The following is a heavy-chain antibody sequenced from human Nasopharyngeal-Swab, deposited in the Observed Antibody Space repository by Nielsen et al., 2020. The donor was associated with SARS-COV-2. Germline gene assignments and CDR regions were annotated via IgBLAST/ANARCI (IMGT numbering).Heavy chain of an antibody. D-gene: IGHD5-18*01. V-gene: IGHV3-66*03. Sequence: GESLKISCEVSGFSVSYNYMSWVRQAPGKGLEWVAVIYSRGETHYTDSVRGRFTISRDNSKNTLYLQMNSLRAEDTAVYYCARDLSGYSFYFDYWGQGTLVTVSS. J-gene: IGHJ4*02. CDR2: IYSRGET. CDR3: ARDLSGYSFYFDY. CDR1: GFSVSYNY.